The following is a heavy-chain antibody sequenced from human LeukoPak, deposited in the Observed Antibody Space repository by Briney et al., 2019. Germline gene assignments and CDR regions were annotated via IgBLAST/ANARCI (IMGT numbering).Heavy chain of an antibody. D-gene: IGHD3/OR15-3a*01. V-gene: IGHV3-48*04. CDR1: GFTFSSYS. Sequence: PGGSLRLSCAASGFTFSSYSMNWVRQAPGKGLEWVSYISSSSSTIYYADSVKGRFTISKDNAKNSLYLQMNSLRAEDTAVYYCAREDEGLYWGQGTLVTVSS. CDR3: AREDEGLY. J-gene: IGHJ4*02. CDR2: ISSSSSTI.